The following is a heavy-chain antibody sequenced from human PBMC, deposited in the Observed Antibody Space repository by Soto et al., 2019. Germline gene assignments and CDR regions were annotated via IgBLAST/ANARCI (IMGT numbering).Heavy chain of an antibody. V-gene: IGHV3-15*01. CDR2: IKSKTDGGTA. J-gene: IGHJ4*02. D-gene: IGHD2-8*01. CDR1: GFTFDNAW. Sequence: EVQLVESGGGLVKPGGSLRLSCAASGFTFDNAWISWVRQAPGKGLEWVGRIKSKTDGGTADYAAPVKGRFTISRDDSKNTLFLQMNSLKTEDTAVYYCTTDRGHMYDFDYWGQGTLVPVSS. CDR3: TTDRGHMYDFDY.